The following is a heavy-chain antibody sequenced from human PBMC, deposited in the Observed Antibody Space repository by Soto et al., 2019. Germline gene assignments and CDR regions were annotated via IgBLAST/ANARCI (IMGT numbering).Heavy chain of an antibody. Sequence: EVQLVESGGGLVQPGGSLRLSCAASGFTFSSYSMNWVRQAPGKGLEWVSYISSSSSTIYYADSVKGRFTISRDNAKNSVYLQMNSLRAEDTAVYYCARHPDRIAEIGWFDPWGQGTLVTVSS. CDR1: GFTFSSYS. CDR3: ARHPDRIAEIGWFDP. J-gene: IGHJ5*02. V-gene: IGHV3-48*01. CDR2: ISSSSSTI. D-gene: IGHD6-13*01.